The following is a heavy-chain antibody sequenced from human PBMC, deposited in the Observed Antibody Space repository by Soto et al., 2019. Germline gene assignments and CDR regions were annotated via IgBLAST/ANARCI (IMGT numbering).Heavy chain of an antibody. V-gene: IGHV4-39*01. CDR1: GDSIISRSSY. CDR2: FYYGEPT. J-gene: IGHJ4*02. Sequence: SETLSLTCTVSGDSIISRSSYWGWIRQPPGKGLEWIGSFYYGEPTSYNPSLKSRVTISVDTSNNQLSLRLSSVTAADTAVYYCARLERAYNYGQTSFNFWGQGTLVTVSS. CDR3: ARLERAYNYGQTSFNF. D-gene: IGHD5-18*01.